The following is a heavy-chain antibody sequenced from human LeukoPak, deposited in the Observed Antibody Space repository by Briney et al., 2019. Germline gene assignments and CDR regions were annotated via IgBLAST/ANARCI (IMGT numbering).Heavy chain of an antibody. D-gene: IGHD1-26*01. V-gene: IGHV3-30*02. CDR2: IWYDGSNK. J-gene: IGHJ6*02. CDR1: RFTFSNYG. CDR3: ARSRIVGATYFVSGGMDV. Sequence: PGGSLRLSCEASRFTFSNYGMHWVRQAPGKGLEWVTFIWYDGSNKYYADSGKGRFTISRDNSKNTLYLQMNSLRAEDTAVYYCARSRIVGATYFVSGGMDVWGQGTTVTVSS.